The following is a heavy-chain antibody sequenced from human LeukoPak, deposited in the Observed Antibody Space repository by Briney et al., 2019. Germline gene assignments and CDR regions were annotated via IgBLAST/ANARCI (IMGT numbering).Heavy chain of an antibody. CDR2: TYYRSNWYN. CDR1: GDSVSSNSAA. D-gene: IGHD3-22*01. Sequence: SQTLSLTCAISGDSVSSNSAAWNWIRQSPSRGLEWLGRTYYRSNWYNDYAVSVKSRITINPDTSKNQFSLQLNSVTPEDTAVYYCARHSNRGPPDYDSSGYYYLDYWGQGTLATVSS. V-gene: IGHV6-1*01. CDR3: ARHSNRGPPDYDSSGYYYLDY. J-gene: IGHJ4*02.